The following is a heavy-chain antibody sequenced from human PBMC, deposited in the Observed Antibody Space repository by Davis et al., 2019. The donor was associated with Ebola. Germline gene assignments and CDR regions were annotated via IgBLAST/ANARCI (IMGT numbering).Heavy chain of an antibody. J-gene: IGHJ6*02. Sequence: GESLKIPCTASGFTFGDYAMSWVRQAPGKGLEWVGFIRSKAYGGTTEYAASVKGRFTISRDDSKSIAYMQMNSLKTEDTSVYYCTRDQGSYKYYYYYYGMNVWGQGTTVTVSS. V-gene: IGHV3-49*04. CDR2: IRSKAYGGTT. D-gene: IGHD1-26*01. CDR3: TRDQGSYKYYYYYYGMNV. CDR1: GFTFGDYA.